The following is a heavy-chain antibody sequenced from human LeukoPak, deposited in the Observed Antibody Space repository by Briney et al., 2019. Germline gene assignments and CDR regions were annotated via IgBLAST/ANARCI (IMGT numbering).Heavy chain of an antibody. J-gene: IGHJ5*02. D-gene: IGHD1-26*01. CDR3: AWDVFDH. Sequence: PGGSLRLSCAASGFTFSSYGMHWVRQAPGKGLEWVAVIWYDGSNTYYADSVKGRFTISRDNSKNTLYLQKNSLRAEDTAVYYCAWDVFDHWGQGTLVTVSS. V-gene: IGHV3-33*01. CDR2: IWYDGSNT. CDR1: GFTFSSYG.